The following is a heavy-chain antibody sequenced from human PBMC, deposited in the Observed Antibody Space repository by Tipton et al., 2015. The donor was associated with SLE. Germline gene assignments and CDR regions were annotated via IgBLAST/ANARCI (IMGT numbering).Heavy chain of an antibody. Sequence: SLRLSCAASGFTFNNYWMSWVRQAPGKGLEWVANIKQDGSETYYVDSVKGRFTISRDNAKNSLYLQMNSLRAEDTAVYYCARDIGVFSAFDIWGQGTMVTVSS. D-gene: IGHD3-9*01. CDR3: ARDIGVFSAFDI. CDR1: GFTFNNYW. J-gene: IGHJ3*02. V-gene: IGHV3-7*01. CDR2: IKQDGSET.